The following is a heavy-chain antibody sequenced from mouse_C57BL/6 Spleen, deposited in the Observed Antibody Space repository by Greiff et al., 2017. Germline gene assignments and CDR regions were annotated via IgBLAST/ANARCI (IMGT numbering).Heavy chain of an antibody. CDR2: IWWDDDK. Sequence: ESGPGILQPSQTLSLTCSFSGFSLSTFGMGVGWIRQPSGKGLEWLAHIWWDDDKYYNPALKSRLTISKDTSRNQVFLKIANVDTADTATYYCARMTTVNPYGGYWGQGTTLTVSS. CDR1: GFSLSTFGMG. CDR3: ARMTTVNPYGGY. J-gene: IGHJ2*01. V-gene: IGHV8-8*01. D-gene: IGHD1-1*01.